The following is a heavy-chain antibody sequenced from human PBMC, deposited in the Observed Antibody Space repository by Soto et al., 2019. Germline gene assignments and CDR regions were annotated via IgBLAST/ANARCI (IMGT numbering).Heavy chain of an antibody. CDR1: GFTFSSYG. V-gene: IGHV3-30*18. CDR2: ISYDGSNK. J-gene: IGHJ4*02. CDR3: AKDSFALGYCSGGSCYSGLDY. D-gene: IGHD2-15*01. Sequence: QVQLVESGGGVVQPGRSLRLSCAASGFTFSSYGMHWVLQAPGKGLEWVAGISYDGSNKYYADSVKGRFTISRDNSKNTLYLQMNSLRAEDTAVYYCAKDSFALGYCSGGSCYSGLDYWGQGTLVTVSS.